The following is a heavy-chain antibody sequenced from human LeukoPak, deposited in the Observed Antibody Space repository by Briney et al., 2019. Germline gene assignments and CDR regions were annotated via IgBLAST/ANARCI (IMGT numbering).Heavy chain of an antibody. V-gene: IGHV3-74*01. Sequence: GGSLRLSCAASGFPFSSYWMHGVRQAPGKGLVWVSLIKSDGSSTDYADSVKGRFTISRDNAKNTLYLQMNSLRAEDTAVYYCARDKGYTPDYWGQGTLVTVPS. CDR1: GFPFSSYW. CDR2: IKSDGSST. CDR3: ARDKGYTPDY. D-gene: IGHD6-13*01. J-gene: IGHJ4*02.